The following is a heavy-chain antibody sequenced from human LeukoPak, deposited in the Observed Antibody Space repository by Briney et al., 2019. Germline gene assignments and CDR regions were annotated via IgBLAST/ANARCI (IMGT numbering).Heavy chain of an antibody. Sequence: GESLHISCKGSGYSFTSYWIGWVRQMPGKGLEWMGIIYPGDSDTRYSPSFQGQVTISADKSISTAYLQWSSLKASDTAMYYCARQRQLGYYYYGMDVWGQGTTVTVSS. CDR1: GYSFTSYW. D-gene: IGHD6-6*01. CDR2: IYPGDSDT. J-gene: IGHJ6*02. CDR3: ARQRQLGYYYYGMDV. V-gene: IGHV5-51*01.